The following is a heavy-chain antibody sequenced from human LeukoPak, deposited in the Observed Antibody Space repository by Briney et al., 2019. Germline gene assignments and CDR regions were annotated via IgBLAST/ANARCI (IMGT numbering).Heavy chain of an antibody. D-gene: IGHD2-8*02. J-gene: IGHJ4*02. CDR2: ISYDGSNK. Sequence: PGGSLRLSCAASGFTFSSYVMHWVRQAPGKGLEWVAIISYDGSNKYYADSVKGRFTISRDNSKSTLSLQMNSLRAEDTAIYYCATYRQVLLPFESWGQGTLVTVSS. V-gene: IGHV3-30*04. CDR1: GFTFSSYV. CDR3: ATYRQVLLPFES.